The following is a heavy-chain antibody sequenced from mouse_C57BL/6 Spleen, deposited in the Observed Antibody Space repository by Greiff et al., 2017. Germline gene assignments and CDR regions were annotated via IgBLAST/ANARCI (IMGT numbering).Heavy chain of an antibody. CDR2: IDPETGGT. CDR1: GYTFTDYE. Sequence: VKLVESGAELVRPGASVTLSCKASGYTFTDYEMHWVKQTPVHGLEWIGAIDPETGGTAYNQKFKGKAILTADKSSSTAYMLLSSLTSEDSAVYFCADYYGSSYNWYFDVWGTGTTVTVSS. V-gene: IGHV1-15*01. D-gene: IGHD1-1*01. CDR3: ADYYGSSYNWYFDV. J-gene: IGHJ1*03.